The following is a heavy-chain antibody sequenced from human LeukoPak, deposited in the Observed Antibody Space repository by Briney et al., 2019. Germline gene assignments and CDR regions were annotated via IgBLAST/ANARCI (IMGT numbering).Heavy chain of an antibody. V-gene: IGHV3-48*01. CDR1: GFTFSSYS. Sequence: PGGSLRLSCAASGFTFSSYSMNWVRQAPGKGLEWVSYIEYSSSSIYYADSVKGRFTISRDNAKNSLYLQMNSLRAEDTAVYYCARGRRGAIFGVVIKGVDYFDYWGQGTQVTVSS. D-gene: IGHD3-3*01. CDR3: ARGRRGAIFGVVIKGVDYFDY. CDR2: IEYSSSSI. J-gene: IGHJ4*02.